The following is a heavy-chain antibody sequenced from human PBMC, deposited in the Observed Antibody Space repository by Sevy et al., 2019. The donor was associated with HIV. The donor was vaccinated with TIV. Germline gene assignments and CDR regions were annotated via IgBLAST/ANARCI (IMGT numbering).Heavy chain of an antibody. CDR2: ISPYKGTT. CDR3: ARDRDYEYIWGTFPYRDF. CDR1: GYIFTSYG. D-gene: IGHD3-16*01. V-gene: IGHV1-18*01. J-gene: IGHJ4*02. Sequence: ASVKVSCKASGYIFTSYGISWVRQAPGRGLEWVGWISPYKGTTNYAQKFQGRVTMTTDTSTFTVYMQLRSLKSDDTAIYYCARDRDYEYIWGTFPYRDFWGQGTLVTVSS.